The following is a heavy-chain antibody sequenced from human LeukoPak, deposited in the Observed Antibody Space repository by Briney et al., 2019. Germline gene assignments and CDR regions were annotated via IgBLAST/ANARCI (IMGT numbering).Heavy chain of an antibody. D-gene: IGHD5-18*01. J-gene: IGHJ4*02. CDR2: IGGSIGST. CDR3: AKDDRIQTRRYSYNY. Sequence: PGGSLRLSCAASGFSFSNYAMSWVRQGPGKGLEWVSAIGGSIGSTFYTDSVKGRFTISRDNSKNTLSLQMNSLRVEDTAVYYCAKDDRIQTRRYSYNYWGQGTLVTVSS. V-gene: IGHV3-23*01. CDR1: GFSFSNYA.